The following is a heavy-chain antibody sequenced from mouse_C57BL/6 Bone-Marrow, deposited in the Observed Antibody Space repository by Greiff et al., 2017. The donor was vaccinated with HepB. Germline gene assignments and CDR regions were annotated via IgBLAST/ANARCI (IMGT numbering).Heavy chain of an antibody. CDR2: IDPEDGET. J-gene: IGHJ1*03. CDR3: ARANWDGYFDV. Sequence: VQLKQSGAELVKPGASVKLSCTASGFNIKDYYMHWVKQRTEQGLEWIGRIDPEDGETKYAPKFPGKATITADTSSNTAYLQLSSLTSEDTAVYYCARANWDGYFDVWGTGTTVTVSS. V-gene: IGHV14-2*01. CDR1: GFNIKDYY. D-gene: IGHD4-1*01.